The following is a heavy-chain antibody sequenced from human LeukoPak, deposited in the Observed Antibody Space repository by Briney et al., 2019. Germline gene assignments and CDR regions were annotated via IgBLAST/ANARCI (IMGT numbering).Heavy chain of an antibody. CDR2: INHSGST. V-gene: IGHV4-34*01. J-gene: IGHJ6*03. Sequence: SETLSLTCAVYGGSFSGYYWSWIRQPPGKGLEWIGEINHSGSTNYNPSLKSRVTISVDTSKNQFSLKLSSVTAADTAVYFCARHGGPYNWYPYYYYYMDVWGKGTSVTVSS. CDR3: ARHGGPYNWYPYYYYYMDV. D-gene: IGHD5-24*01. CDR1: GGSFSGYY.